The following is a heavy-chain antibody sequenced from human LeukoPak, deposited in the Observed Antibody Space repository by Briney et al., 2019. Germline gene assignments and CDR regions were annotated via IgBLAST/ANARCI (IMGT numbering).Heavy chain of an antibody. CDR3: ARRDMGWFDP. V-gene: IGHV3-74*01. CDR1: GLNISSYW. D-gene: IGHD3-16*01. J-gene: IGHJ5*02. Sequence: PGGSLRLSCAASGLNISSYWMNWVRQAPGKGLVWVSRINSDGSSTNYADSVKGRFTISRDNAKNTLYLQMNSLRVEDTAVYYYARRDMGWFDPWGQGTLVTVSS. CDR2: INSDGSST.